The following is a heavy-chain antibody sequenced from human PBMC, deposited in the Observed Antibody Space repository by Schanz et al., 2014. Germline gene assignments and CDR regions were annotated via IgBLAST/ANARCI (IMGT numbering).Heavy chain of an antibody. CDR1: GYTLSAYS. CDR2: VNPSVRGT. CDR3: ARDGVDAAAGGNY. V-gene: IGHV1-46*03. J-gene: IGHJ4*02. Sequence: QVQLVQSGAEAKKPGASVKVSCKASGYTLSAYSLHWVRQAPGQGLEWMGIVNPSVRGTHFAREFQGRVTVTSDTSTSTAYMELRSLRSEDTAVYYCARDGVDAAAGGNYWGQGTLVTVSS. D-gene: IGHD6-13*01.